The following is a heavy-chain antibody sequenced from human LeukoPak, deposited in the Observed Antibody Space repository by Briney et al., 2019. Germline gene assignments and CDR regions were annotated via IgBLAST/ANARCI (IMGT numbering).Heavy chain of an antibody. CDR1: GFTFNNYE. Sequence: GGSLRLSCAASGFTFNNYEMNWVRQAPGKGLEWISYISVGAHLIYYADSVKGRFTISRDNSKNTLYLQMNSLRAEDTAVYYCAKRRGLELLYYYYMDVWGKGTTVTVSS. V-gene: IGHV3-48*03. J-gene: IGHJ6*03. D-gene: IGHD1-7*01. CDR2: ISVGAHLI. CDR3: AKRRGLELLYYYYMDV.